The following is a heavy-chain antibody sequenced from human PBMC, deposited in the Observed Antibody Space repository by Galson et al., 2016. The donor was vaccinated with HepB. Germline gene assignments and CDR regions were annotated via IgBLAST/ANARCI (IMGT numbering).Heavy chain of an antibody. Sequence: SVKVSCKASGYRFSRYDITWVRKAPGQGLEWVGWISTDGGKTSYGQKVEGRVTMTTDTSTTTAYMELRSLRSDDTALYYCARNIVGATTGYDFWGQGTLVTVSS. CDR3: ARNIVGATTGYDF. CDR2: ISTDGGKT. V-gene: IGHV1-18*01. J-gene: IGHJ4*02. D-gene: IGHD1-26*01. CDR1: GYRFSRYD.